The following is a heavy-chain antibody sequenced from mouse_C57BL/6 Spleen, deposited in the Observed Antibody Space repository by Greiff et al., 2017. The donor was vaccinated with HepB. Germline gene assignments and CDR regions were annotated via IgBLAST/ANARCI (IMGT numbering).Heavy chain of an antibody. J-gene: IGHJ1*03. D-gene: IGHD2-4*01. V-gene: IGHV1-50*01. CDR1: GYTFTSYW. CDR2: IDPSDSYT. CDR3: ARGDYDGV. Sequence: QVQLQQPGAELVKPGASVKLSCKASGYTFTSYWMQWVKQRPGQGLEWIGEIDPSDSYTNYNQKFKGKATLTVDTSSSTAYMQLSSLTSEDSAVYYCARGDYDGVWGTGTTVTVSS.